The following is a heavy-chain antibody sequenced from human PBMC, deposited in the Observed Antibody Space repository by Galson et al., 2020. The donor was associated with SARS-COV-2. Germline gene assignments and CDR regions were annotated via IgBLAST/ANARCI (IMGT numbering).Heavy chain of an antibody. CDR3: TVYYYDSGGSYFFDY. Sequence: SQTLSLTCTVPGGSISSVGYYWSWVRQPPGKGLEWLGYVNYSGSTKYSPSLKRRVTMSVDTSKNQFSLNLNSVTAADTAIYYGTVYYYDSGGSYFFDYWGLGTRVTVSS. CDR2: VNYSGST. CDR1: GGSISSVGYY. J-gene: IGHJ4*02. V-gene: IGHV4-30-4*08. D-gene: IGHD3-22*01.